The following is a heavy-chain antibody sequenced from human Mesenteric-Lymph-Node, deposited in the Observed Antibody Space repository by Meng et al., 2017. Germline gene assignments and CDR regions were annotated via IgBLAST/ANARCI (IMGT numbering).Heavy chain of an antibody. Sequence: GESLKISCVASGFTFSNVWMTWVRQAPGKGLEWVGRIKTNTDGGPTDYAAPVKGRFTISGDNSRNTLYLEMNSLNIEDTAVYYCTADVDIVAPYASDFWGQGTRVTVSS. CDR1: GFTFSNVW. J-gene: IGHJ3*01. CDR3: TADVDIVAPYASDF. CDR2: IKTNTDGGPT. D-gene: IGHD5-12*01. V-gene: IGHV3-15*01.